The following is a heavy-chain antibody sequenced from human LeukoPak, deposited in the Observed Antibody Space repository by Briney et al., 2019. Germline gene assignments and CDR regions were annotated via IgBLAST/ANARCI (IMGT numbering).Heavy chain of an antibody. V-gene: IGHV4-59*01. CDR1: GGSISSYY. D-gene: IGHD5-18*01. Sequence: PSETLSLTCTVSGGSISSYYWSWIRQPPGKGLEWIGYIYYSGSTNYNPSRKMRVTISVDTSKKQFSLKLSSVTAADTAVYYCARSGYSYGYGYFQHWGQGTLVTVSS. CDR3: ARSGYSYGYGYFQH. CDR2: IYYSGST. J-gene: IGHJ1*01.